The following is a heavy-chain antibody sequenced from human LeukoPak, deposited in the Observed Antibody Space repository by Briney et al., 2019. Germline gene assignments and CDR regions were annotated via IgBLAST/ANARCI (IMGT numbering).Heavy chain of an antibody. CDR2: LYASGIT. D-gene: IGHD1-26*01. Sequence: RTGGSLRLSCAASGFGVSVNYMSWVRQAPGKGLEWVSVLYASGITKYADSVKGRFTISRDTSDNTLNLQMNGLGVEDSAVYYCAAKGNGYTGIYVFAHWGQGTLVTVSA. V-gene: IGHV3-66*01. CDR1: GFGVSVNY. CDR3: AAKGNGYTGIYVFAH. J-gene: IGHJ4*02.